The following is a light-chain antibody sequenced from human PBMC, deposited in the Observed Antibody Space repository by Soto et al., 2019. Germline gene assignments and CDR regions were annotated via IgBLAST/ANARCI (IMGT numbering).Light chain of an antibody. CDR1: TSDVSIYNY. V-gene: IGLV2-14*01. CDR2: GVS. J-gene: IGLJ1*01. CDR3: CSYTSSTNYV. Sequence: SVLTQPASVSGSPGQSITISCTVTTSDVSIYNYVSWYQQHPGKAPKLMIYGVSNRPSGVSNRFSGAKSGHTASLTISGLQVEDEADYYCCSYTSSTNYVFGPGTRSPS.